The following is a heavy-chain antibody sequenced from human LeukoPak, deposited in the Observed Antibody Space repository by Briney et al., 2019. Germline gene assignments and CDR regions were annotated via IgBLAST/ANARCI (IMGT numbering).Heavy chain of an antibody. CDR3: ARHFAPEPEYSSSSHLDY. V-gene: IGHV4-38-2*01. D-gene: IGHD6-6*01. CDR1: GYSISSGYY. Sequence: SETLSLTCAVSGYSISSGYYWGWIRQPPGKGLEWIGSIYHSGSTYYNPSLKSRVTISVDTSKNQFSLKLSSVTAADTAVYYCARHFAPEPEYSSSSHLDYWGQGTLVTVSS. CDR2: IYHSGST. J-gene: IGHJ4*02.